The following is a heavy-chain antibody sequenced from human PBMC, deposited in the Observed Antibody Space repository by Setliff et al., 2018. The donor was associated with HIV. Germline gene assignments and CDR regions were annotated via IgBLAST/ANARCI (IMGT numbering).Heavy chain of an antibody. V-gene: IGHV3-30*07. D-gene: IGHD2-15*01. CDR2: ISSDGSDK. CDR1: GFAFRNYI. CDR3: ARGGGQYCSGGSCSSRFHYYYYYMDV. Sequence: GGSLRLSCAASGFAFRNYIFHWVRQAPGKGLEWVAIISSDGSDKNYADSVKGRFTVSRDNAKNSLYLQMNGLRAEDTAVYYCARGGGQYCSGGSCSSRFHYYYYYMDVWGKGTTVTVSS. J-gene: IGHJ6*03.